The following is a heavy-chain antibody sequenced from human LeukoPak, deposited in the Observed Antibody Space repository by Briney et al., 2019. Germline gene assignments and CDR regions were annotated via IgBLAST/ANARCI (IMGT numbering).Heavy chain of an antibody. Sequence: GGSLRLSCAASGFTFSSYAMGWVRQAPGKGLEWVAVISYDGSNKYYADSVKGRFTISRENSKNTLYLQMNSLRAEDTAVYYCASSGNLYDILTGMFDYWGQGTLVTVSS. V-gene: IGHV3-30*03. CDR1: GFTFSSYA. D-gene: IGHD3-9*01. J-gene: IGHJ4*02. CDR2: ISYDGSNK. CDR3: ASSGNLYDILTGMFDY.